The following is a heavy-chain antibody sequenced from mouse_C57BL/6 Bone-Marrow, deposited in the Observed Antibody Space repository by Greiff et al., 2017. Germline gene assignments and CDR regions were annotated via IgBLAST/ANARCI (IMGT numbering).Heavy chain of an antibody. Sequence: VQLKESGPGLVQPSQSLSITCTVSGFSLTSYGVHWVRQSPGKGLEWLGVIWSGGSTDYTAAFISRLSISKDNSKSQVFFKMNSLQADDTAIYYCARNYYSNYDYFDYWGQGTTLTVSS. J-gene: IGHJ2*01. CDR2: IWSGGST. V-gene: IGHV2-2*01. CDR1: GFSLTSYG. D-gene: IGHD2-5*01. CDR3: ARNYYSNYDYFDY.